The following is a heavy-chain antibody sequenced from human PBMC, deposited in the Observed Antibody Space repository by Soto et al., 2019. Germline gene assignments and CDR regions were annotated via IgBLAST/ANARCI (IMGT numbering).Heavy chain of an antibody. CDR2: ISGSGGST. D-gene: IGHD3-22*01. V-gene: IGHV3-23*01. Sequence: GGSLRLSFAASGFTFSSYAVSWVRQAPGKGLEWVSAISGSGGSTYYADSVKGRFTISRDNSKNTLYLQMNSLRAEDTAVYYCAKLGYYDSSGYYDYWGQGTLVTVSS. CDR1: GFTFSSYA. CDR3: AKLGYYDSSGYYDY. J-gene: IGHJ4*02.